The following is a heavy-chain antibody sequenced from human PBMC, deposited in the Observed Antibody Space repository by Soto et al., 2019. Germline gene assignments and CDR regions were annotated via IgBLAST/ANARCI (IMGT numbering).Heavy chain of an antibody. V-gene: IGHV5-51*01. CDR3: ARSPRSSPYFDY. Sequence: RNSCRCSGENFSNFGIGWVRKMPGKGLEWMGIIYPGDHETRYSPSFHGKVTISADKSINTAYLQWNSLEASDTAFYFCARSPRSSPYFDYWGQGALVT. D-gene: IGHD6-13*01. CDR1: GENFSNFG. J-gene: IGHJ4*02. CDR2: IYPGDHET.